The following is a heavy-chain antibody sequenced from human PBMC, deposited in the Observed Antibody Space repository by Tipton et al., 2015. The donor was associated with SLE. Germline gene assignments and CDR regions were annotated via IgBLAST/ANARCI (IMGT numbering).Heavy chain of an antibody. Sequence: LRLSCSVSDGSITSYYWSWIRQPPGKGLEWIGHIYYTGTTYYNPSLKSRLTLSLDTSKNQLSLKMISVTAADTAVYYCARRYGTSFDYWDQGTLVTVSS. CDR2: IYYTGTT. V-gene: IGHV4-59*08. CDR3: ARRYGTSFDY. J-gene: IGHJ4*02. CDR1: DGSITSYY. D-gene: IGHD2-8*01.